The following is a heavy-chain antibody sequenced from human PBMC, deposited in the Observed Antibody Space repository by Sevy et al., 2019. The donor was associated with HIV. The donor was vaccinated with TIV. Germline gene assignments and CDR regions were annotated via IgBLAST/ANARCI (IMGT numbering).Heavy chain of an antibody. D-gene: IGHD3-9*01. CDR2: ISSNGDNA. CDR3: ARGPEWELTSFLSH. CDR1: GFAFRTYA. V-gene: IGHV3-30-3*01. Sequence: GGSLRLSCAASGFAFRTYAFHWVRQAPGRGLEWVGLISSNGDNAFYANSVRGRFTISRDNSMNTLYLELNNLTPEDTAVYYCARGPEWELTSFLSHWGQGTLVTDSS. J-gene: IGHJ4*02.